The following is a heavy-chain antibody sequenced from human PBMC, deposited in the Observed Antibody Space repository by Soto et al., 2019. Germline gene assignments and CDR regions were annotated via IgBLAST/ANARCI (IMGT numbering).Heavy chain of an antibody. V-gene: IGHV1-69*12. J-gene: IGHJ6*02. CDR1: GGTFSSYA. CDR2: IIPIFGTA. CDR3: AREMGDGYNYSWGYYYGMDV. Sequence: QVQLVQSGAEVKKPGSSVKVSCKASGGTFSSYAISWVRQAPGQGLEWMGGIIPIFGTANYAQKFQGRVTITADESTSTAYMELSSLRSEDTAVYYCAREMGDGYNYSWGYYYGMDVWGQGTTVTVSS. D-gene: IGHD1-1*01.